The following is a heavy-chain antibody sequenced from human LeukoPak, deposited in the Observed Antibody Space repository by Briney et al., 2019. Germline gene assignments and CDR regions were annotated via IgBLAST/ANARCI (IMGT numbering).Heavy chain of an antibody. CDR2: ISYDGSNK. CDR1: GFTFSNYG. V-gene: IGHV3-30*18. Sequence: GGSLRLSCAASGFTFSNYGMHWVRQAPGKGLEWVAVISYDGSNKYYADSVKGRFTISRDNSKNTLYLQMNSLRAEDTAVYYCAKEGRGGFDIWGQGTMVTVSS. D-gene: IGHD3-16*01. CDR3: AKEGRGGFDI. J-gene: IGHJ3*02.